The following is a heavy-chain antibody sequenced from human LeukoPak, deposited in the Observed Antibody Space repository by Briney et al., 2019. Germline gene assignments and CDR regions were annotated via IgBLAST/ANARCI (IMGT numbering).Heavy chain of an antibody. CDR2: IGPGGDI. V-gene: IGHV3-48*01. J-gene: IGHJ4*02. Sequence: GGFLRLSCAASGFSFTAYSMNWVRQAPGRGLEWISYIGPGGDIYYADSVTGRFTVSRDTAKNSLYLQMNGLRLEDTAVYYCARRFDSWGQGTLVTVSS. CDR1: GFSFTAYS. CDR3: ARRFDS.